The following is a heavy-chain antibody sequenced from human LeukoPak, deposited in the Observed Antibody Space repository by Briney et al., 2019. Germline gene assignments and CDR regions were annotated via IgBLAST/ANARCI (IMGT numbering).Heavy chain of an antibody. CDR1: GYTFTSYY. Sequence: ASVKVSCKASGYTFTSYYMHWVRQAPGQGLEWMGIINPSGGSTSYAQKFQGRVTMTRDMSTSTVYMELSSLRSEDTAVYYCARVQAFGQQLNFYYYYMDVWGKGTTVTVSS. J-gene: IGHJ6*03. V-gene: IGHV1-46*01. D-gene: IGHD6-13*01. CDR3: ARVQAFGQQLNFYYYYMDV. CDR2: INPSGGST.